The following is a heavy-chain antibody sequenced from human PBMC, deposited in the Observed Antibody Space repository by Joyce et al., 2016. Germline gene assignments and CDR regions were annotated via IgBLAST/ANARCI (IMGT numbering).Heavy chain of an antibody. CDR2: IYTGDSDS. D-gene: IGHD1-14*01. V-gene: IGHV5-51*01. Sequence: EVQLVQSGAEVKKPGESLKISCKASGFRFTSYWIGWVRQMPGKGLEWLGVIYTGDSDSKYSPSFQGQVTFSVDTSNNTAYLQWRSLQASDTAMYYCARHPKPDSGDYWGQGTLVTVSS. CDR3: ARHPKPDSGDY. J-gene: IGHJ4*02. CDR1: GFRFTSYW.